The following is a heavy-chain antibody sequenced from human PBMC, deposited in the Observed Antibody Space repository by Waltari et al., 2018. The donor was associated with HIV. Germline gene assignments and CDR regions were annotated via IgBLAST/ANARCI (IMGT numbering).Heavy chain of an antibody. J-gene: IGHJ6*01. Sequence: QVQLQQWGAGLLRPSETLSLTCAVYGGSFSGYYWSWIRQAPGKGLEWSGEINHSGSSNCNPSLKSRVTISVETSKNQFSLRVRSGTAADTAVYYCARDSVPSFDYGDYYYYGMDVWSRGTTVTVSS. V-gene: IGHV4-34*01. CDR1: GGSFSGYY. D-gene: IGHD4-17*01. CDR3: ARDSVPSFDYGDYYYYGMDV. CDR2: INHSGSS.